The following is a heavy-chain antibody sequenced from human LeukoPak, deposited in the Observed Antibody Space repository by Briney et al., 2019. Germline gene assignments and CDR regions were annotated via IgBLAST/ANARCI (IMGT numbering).Heavy chain of an antibody. D-gene: IGHD2-15*01. CDR2: ISSSSSYI. J-gene: IGHJ5*02. V-gene: IGHV3-21*01. CDR1: GFTFSSYS. CDR3: AREEGYCSGGSCYGWFDP. Sequence: GGSLRLSCAASGFTFSSYSMNWVRQAPGKGLEWVSSISSSSSYIYYADSVKGRFTISRDNAKNSLYLQMNSLRAEDTAVYYCAREEGYCSGGSCYGWFDPWGQGTLVTVSS.